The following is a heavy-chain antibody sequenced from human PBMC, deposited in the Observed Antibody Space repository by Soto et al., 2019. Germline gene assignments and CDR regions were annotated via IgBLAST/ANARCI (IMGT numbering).Heavy chain of an antibody. J-gene: IGHJ3*02. CDR2: ISGSGGST. CDR3: AKARSPSIAGLTGDAFDI. Sequence: GGSLRLSCAASGFTFSSYAMSWVRQAPGKGLEWVSAISGSGGSTYYADSVKGRFTISRDNSKNTLYLQMNSLRAEDTAVYYCAKARSPSIAGLTGDAFDIWGQGTMVTVSS. V-gene: IGHV3-23*01. D-gene: IGHD6-6*01. CDR1: GFTFSSYA.